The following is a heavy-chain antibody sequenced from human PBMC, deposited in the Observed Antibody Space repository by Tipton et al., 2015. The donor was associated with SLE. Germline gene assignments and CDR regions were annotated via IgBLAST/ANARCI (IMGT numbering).Heavy chain of an antibody. CDR3: ARDLQGGRYGDYIGAFDI. CDR1: GFTFSDYY. Sequence: SLRLSCAASGFTFSDYYMSWIRQAPGKGLEWVSYISSSSSYTNYADSVKGRFTISRDNAKKSLYLQMNSLRGEDTAVYYCARDLQGGRYGDYIGAFDIWGQGTMVTVSS. D-gene: IGHD4-17*01. V-gene: IGHV3-11*06. CDR2: ISSSSSYT. J-gene: IGHJ3*02.